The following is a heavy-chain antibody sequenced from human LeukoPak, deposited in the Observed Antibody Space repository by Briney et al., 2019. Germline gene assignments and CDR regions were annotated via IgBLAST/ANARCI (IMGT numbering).Heavy chain of an antibody. V-gene: IGHV3-21*01. D-gene: IGHD5-12*01. CDR2: ISSSSSYI. J-gene: IGHJ4*02. CDR3: ARVLRGYGGFDY. Sequence: QPGGSLRLSCAASGFTFSSYSMNWVRQAPGKGLEWVSSISSSSSYIYYADSVKGRFTISRDNAKNSLYLQMNSLRAEDTAVYYCARVLRGYGGFDYWGQGTLVTVSS. CDR1: GFTFSSYS.